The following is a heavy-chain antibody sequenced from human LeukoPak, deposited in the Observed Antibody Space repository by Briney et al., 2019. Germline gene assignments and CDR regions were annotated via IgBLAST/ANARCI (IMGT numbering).Heavy chain of an antibody. D-gene: IGHD5-12*01. CDR2: IYYSGST. V-gene: IGHV4-59*01. CDR3: ARDKRGPILH. CDR1: GGSISSYY. J-gene: IGHJ4*02. Sequence: SETLSLTCTVSGGSISSYYWSWIRQPPGKGLEWLGYIYYSGSTNYNPSLKSRVTISVDTSKNQFSLKLSSVTAADTAVYYCARDKRGPILHWGQGTLVTVSS.